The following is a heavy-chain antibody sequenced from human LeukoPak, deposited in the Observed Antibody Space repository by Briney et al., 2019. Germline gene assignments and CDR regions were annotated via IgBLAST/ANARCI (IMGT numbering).Heavy chain of an antibody. CDR2: IVGSGGST. CDR3: AKTTAGYSSGRYPGWPVDY. D-gene: IGHD6-19*01. CDR1: GFTFSSYA. Sequence: GGSLRLSCAASGFTFSSYAMYWVRQAPGKGLEWVSGIVGSGGSTYYADSVKGRFTISRDNSKNTVYVQMNSLRAEDTAVYYCAKTTAGYSSGRYPGWPVDYWGQGTLVTVSP. J-gene: IGHJ4*02. V-gene: IGHV3-23*01.